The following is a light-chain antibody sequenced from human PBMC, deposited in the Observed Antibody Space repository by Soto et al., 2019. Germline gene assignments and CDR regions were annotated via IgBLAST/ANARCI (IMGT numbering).Light chain of an antibody. V-gene: IGKV3-20*01. CDR3: QQYGSSYPWQ. J-gene: IGKJ1*01. Sequence: EFVWTQSPVSLSFSPAEIATVSFSAGQDVRSNYLALSQQKPRQAPRLPIHGASSRATGIPDRFSGSGSGTAFTLTIRRLEPEDFAVYYCQQYGSSYPWQFGQGTKVAIK. CDR1: QDVRSNY. CDR2: GAS.